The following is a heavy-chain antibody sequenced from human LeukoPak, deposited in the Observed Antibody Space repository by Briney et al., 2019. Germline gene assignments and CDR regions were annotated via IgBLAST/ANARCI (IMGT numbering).Heavy chain of an antibody. CDR2: ISSTGGTT. CDR3: AKNGDRGAYCTGGTCYPYFYYYMDV. CDR1: GITFSSYG. J-gene: IGHJ6*03. D-gene: IGHD2-15*01. V-gene: IGHV3-23*01. Sequence: GGSLRLSGAASGITFSSYGMSWVRQAPGKGLEWVSSISSTGGTTYYADSVKGRFTISRDNSKNTLYLQMNRLRAEDTAIYYCAKNGDRGAYCTGGTCYPYFYYYMDVWGKGTTVTI.